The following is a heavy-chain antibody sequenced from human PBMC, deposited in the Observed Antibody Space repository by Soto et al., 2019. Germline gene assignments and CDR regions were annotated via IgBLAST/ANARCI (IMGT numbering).Heavy chain of an antibody. Sequence: QVQLQESSPGLVKPSQTLSLTCTVSGGSISIGGYDWTWIRQHPGKGLEWVGNIYYSGSTSYNPSLKGRLSISVDTSRNQFSLSLNSVTAADTAVYYCARLKRGHGSPPSNYCGLDVWGQGTTVTVSS. CDR1: GGSISIGGYD. D-gene: IGHD1-1*01. V-gene: IGHV4-31*03. CDR3: ARLKRGHGSPPSNYCGLDV. J-gene: IGHJ6*02. CDR2: IYYSGST.